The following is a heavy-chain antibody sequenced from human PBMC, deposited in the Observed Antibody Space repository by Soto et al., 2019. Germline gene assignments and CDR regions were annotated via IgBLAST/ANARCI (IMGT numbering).Heavy chain of an antibody. J-gene: IGHJ4*02. CDR1: GFTCSSYA. V-gene: IGHV3-74*01. CDR2: INPDGSRI. Sequence: PGGSLRPSCAASGFTCSSYAMSWVRQSPGKGPVWVSYINPDGSRIGYADSVKGRFTISRDNAKNTLYLQMNSLRVEDTAVYYCVKDIRWGRGTLVTVS. CDR3: VKDIR.